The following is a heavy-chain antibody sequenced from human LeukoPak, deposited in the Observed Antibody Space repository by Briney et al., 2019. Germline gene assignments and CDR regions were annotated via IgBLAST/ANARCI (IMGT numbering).Heavy chain of an antibody. V-gene: IGHV3-64D*06. D-gene: IGHD4-23*01. CDR3: ALYGNYGGNWDYFDY. Sequence: GGSLRLSCSASGFTFSSYAMHWVRQAPGKGLEYVSAISSNGGSTYYADSVKGRFTISRDNSKNTLYLQMSSLRAEDTAVYYCALYGNYGGNWDYFDYWGQGTLVTVPS. J-gene: IGHJ4*02. CDR1: GFTFSSYA. CDR2: ISSNGGST.